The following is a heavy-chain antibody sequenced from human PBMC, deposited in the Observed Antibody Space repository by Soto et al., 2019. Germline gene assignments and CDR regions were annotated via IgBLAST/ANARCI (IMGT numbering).Heavy chain of an antibody. CDR1: GGTFSTYA. V-gene: IGHV1-69*05. Sequence: QVQLVQSGAEVKKPESSVKVSCKAPGGTFSTYAISWVRQAPGQGLEWMGGIIPMFGTANYAQRFQDRVTXXXXXXXXXXXXXXXXXXXXXXXXXXXXXGXQLWLRRINNGYSGWGQGTLVTVSS. CDR2: IIPMFGTA. CDR3: XXGXQLWLRRINNGYSG. J-gene: IGHJ4*02. D-gene: IGHD5-12*01.